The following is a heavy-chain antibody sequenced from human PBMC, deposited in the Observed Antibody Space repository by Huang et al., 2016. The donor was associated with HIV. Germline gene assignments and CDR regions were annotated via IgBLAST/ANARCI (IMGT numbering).Heavy chain of an antibody. V-gene: IGHV4-34*01. D-gene: IGHD1-1*01. J-gene: IGHJ3*02. CDR1: GWSFSGYL. CDR2: INHCGGT. CDR3: ARERMMSWLDDHDAFDI. Sequence: QVQLQQWGAGLLKPSETLSLTCAVYGWSFSGYLWSWIRQSPGKGLEWIGEINHCGGTNYNPSLKSRLTISVDTSKNQLSLKLSSVTAADTAVYYCARERMMSWLDDHDAFDIWGQGTMVTVSS.